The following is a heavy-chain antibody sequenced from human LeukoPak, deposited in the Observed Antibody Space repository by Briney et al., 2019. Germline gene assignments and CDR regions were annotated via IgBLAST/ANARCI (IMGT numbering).Heavy chain of an antibody. V-gene: IGHV4-34*01. CDR2: INHSGST. D-gene: IGHD3-10*01. J-gene: IGHJ4*02. Sequence: PSETLSLTCAVYGGSFSGYYWSWIRQPPGKGLEWIGEINHSGSTNYNPSLKSRVTISVDTSKNQFSLKLSSVTAADMAVYYCARGLLGFSFDYWGQGTLVTVSS. CDR3: ARGLLGFSFDY. CDR1: GGSFSGYY.